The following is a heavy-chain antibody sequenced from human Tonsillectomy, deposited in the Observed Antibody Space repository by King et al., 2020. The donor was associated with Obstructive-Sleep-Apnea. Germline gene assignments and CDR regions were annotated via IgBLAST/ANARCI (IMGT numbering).Heavy chain of an antibody. V-gene: IGHV4-4*02. CDR2: IYHSGST. Sequence: VQLQESGPGLVKPSGTLSLTCAVSGGSISSSNWWSWVRQPPGKGLEWIGEIYHSGSTNYNPSRKSRVTISVEKSKNQFSLKLSSVPAADTAVYYCARGKSPDTAMVLNWFDPWGQGTLVTVSS. J-gene: IGHJ5*02. CDR3: ARGKSPDTAMVLNWFDP. D-gene: IGHD5-18*01. CDR1: GGSISSSNW.